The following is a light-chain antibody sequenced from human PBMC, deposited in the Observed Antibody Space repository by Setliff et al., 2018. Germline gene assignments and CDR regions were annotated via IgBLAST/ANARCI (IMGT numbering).Light chain of an antibody. Sequence: QSALTQPRSVSGSPGQSVTISCTGTSSDVGGYNYVSWYQQHPGKAPKLMIYDVSKRPSGVPDRFSGSKSGNTASLTISGLQAEDEADYYCCSYAGSYTSCDVFGTGTKVTVL. CDR1: SSDVGGYNY. CDR2: DVS. CDR3: CSYAGSYTSCDV. V-gene: IGLV2-11*01. J-gene: IGLJ1*01.